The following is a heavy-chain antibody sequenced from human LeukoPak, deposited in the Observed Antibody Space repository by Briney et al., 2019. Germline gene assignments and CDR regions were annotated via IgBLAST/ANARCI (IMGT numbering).Heavy chain of an antibody. Sequence: PGGSLRLSCAASGFTVSSNYMSWVRQSPGKGLERVSVIYSGGSTYYADSVKGRFTISRHNSKNTLYLQMNSLRAEDTAVYYCARDMASYYYYYGMDVWGQGTTVTVSS. CDR1: GFTVSSNY. D-gene: IGHD3-10*01. CDR2: IYSGGST. V-gene: IGHV3-53*04. CDR3: ARDMASYYYYYGMDV. J-gene: IGHJ6*02.